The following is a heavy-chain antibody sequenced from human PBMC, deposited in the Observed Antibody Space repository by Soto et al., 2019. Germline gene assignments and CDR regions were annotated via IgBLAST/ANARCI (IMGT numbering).Heavy chain of an antibody. CDR2: IVVGSGNT. CDR3: AAVGATQTWDAFDI. CDR1: GFTFTSSA. V-gene: IGHV1-58*01. J-gene: IGHJ3*02. D-gene: IGHD1-26*01. Sequence: SSVKVSCKASGFTFTSSAVQWVRQARGQRLEWIGWIVVGSGNTNYAQKFQERVTITRDMSTSTAYMELSSLRSEDTAVYYCAAVGATQTWDAFDIWGQGTMVTVSS.